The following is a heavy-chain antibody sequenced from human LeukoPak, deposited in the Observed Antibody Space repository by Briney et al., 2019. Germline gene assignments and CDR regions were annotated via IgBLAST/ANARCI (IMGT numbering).Heavy chain of an antibody. Sequence: PSETLSLTCTVSGGSISSYYWSWIRQPPGKGLEWIGYIYYSGSTNYNPSLTSRVTISVDTSKIQFSLKLSSVTAADTAVYYCARGSYSSGWYDYWGQGTLVTVSS. J-gene: IGHJ4*02. CDR2: IYYSGST. V-gene: IGHV4-59*01. CDR3: ARGSYSSGWYDY. CDR1: GGSISSYY. D-gene: IGHD6-19*01.